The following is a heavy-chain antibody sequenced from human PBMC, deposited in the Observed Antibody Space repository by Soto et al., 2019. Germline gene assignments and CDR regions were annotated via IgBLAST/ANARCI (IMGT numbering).Heavy chain of an antibody. D-gene: IGHD6-19*01. V-gene: IGHV3-48*01. CDR3: ARDVVLYSSGRRLNDY. Sequence: EVQLVESGGGLVQPGGSLRLSCAASGFTFSSYSMNWVRQAPGKGLEWVSYISSSSSTIYYADSVKGRFTISRDNAKNSLYLQMNSLRAEDTAVYYCARDVVLYSSGRRLNDYWGQETLVTVSS. CDR1: GFTFSSYS. J-gene: IGHJ4*02. CDR2: ISSSSSTI.